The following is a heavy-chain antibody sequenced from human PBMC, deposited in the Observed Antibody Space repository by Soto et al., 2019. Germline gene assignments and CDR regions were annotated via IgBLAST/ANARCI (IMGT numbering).Heavy chain of an antibody. CDR3: ARGGASGCSGGSCYSVDWFDP. D-gene: IGHD2-15*01. Sequence: QVQLVQSGAEVKKPGASVKVSCKASGYTFTSYDINWVRQATGQGLEWMGWKNPNSGNTGYAQKFQGRVTMTRNTSISTAYMELSSLRSEDTAVYYCARGGASGCSGGSCYSVDWFDPWGQGTLVTVSS. CDR2: KNPNSGNT. V-gene: IGHV1-8*01. CDR1: GYTFTSYD. J-gene: IGHJ5*02.